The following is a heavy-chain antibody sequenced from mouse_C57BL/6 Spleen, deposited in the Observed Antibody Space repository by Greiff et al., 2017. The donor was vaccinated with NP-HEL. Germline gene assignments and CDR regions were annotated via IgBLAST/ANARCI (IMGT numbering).Heavy chain of an antibody. CDR1: GYTFTSYW. CDR2: IDPSDSET. J-gene: IGHJ4*01. V-gene: IGHV1-52*01. Sequence: QVQLQQPGAELVRPGSSVKLSCKASGYTFTSYWMHWVKQRPIQGLEWIGNIDPSDSETHYNQKFKDKATLTVDKSSSTAYMQLSSLTSEDSAVYYCARGIYYYGSSSYAMDYWGQGTSVTVSS. CDR3: ARGIYYYGSSSYAMDY. D-gene: IGHD1-1*01.